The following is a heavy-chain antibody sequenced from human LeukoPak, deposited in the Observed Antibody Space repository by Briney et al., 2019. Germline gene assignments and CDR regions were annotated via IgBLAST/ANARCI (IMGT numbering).Heavy chain of an antibody. Sequence: GGSLRLSCAASGFTINTFTMNWVRQAPGKGLEWVSSISGLSTHIYYGDSVKGRFSISRDNAKNSVYLQMNSLGVEDTAIYYCGRAFPPLRTSSAGDLWGQGILVTVSS. CDR1: GFTINTFT. CDR2: ISGLSTHI. J-gene: IGHJ4*02. V-gene: IGHV3-21*01. CDR3: GRAFPPLRTSSAGDL. D-gene: IGHD3-16*01.